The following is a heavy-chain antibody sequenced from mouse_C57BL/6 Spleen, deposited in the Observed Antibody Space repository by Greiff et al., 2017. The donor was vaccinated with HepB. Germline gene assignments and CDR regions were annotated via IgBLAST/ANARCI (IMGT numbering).Heavy chain of an antibody. D-gene: IGHD4-1*01. CDR3: ASWDAWFAY. J-gene: IGHJ3*01. V-gene: IGHV1-50*01. Sequence: QVQLQQPGAELVKPGASVKLSCKASVYTFTSYWMQWVKQRPGQGLEWIGEIDPSDSYTNYNQKFKGKATLTVDTSSSTAYRQLSSLTSEDSAVYYCASWDAWFAYWGQGTLVTVSA. CDR1: VYTFTSYW. CDR2: IDPSDSYT.